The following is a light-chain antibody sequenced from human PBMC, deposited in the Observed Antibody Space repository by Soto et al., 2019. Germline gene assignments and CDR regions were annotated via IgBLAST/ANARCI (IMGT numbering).Light chain of an antibody. Sequence: QSVLTQPPSVSGTPGQRVTISCSGSNSNIGGNTVNWYQQLPGTAPKLLIYSNDQRPSGVPDRFSGSKFGTSASLAINGLQSEDAADYHCATWDDSLNAGVFGAGTKLTVL. V-gene: IGLV1-44*01. J-gene: IGLJ1*01. CDR1: NSNIGGNT. CDR2: SND. CDR3: ATWDDSLNAGV.